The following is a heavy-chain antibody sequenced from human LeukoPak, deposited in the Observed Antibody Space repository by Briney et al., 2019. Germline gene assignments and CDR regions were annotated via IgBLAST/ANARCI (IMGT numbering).Heavy chain of an antibody. CDR3: ARGRYSSSINSMDV. CDR2: IIPISGTA. J-gene: IGHJ6*02. CDR1: GGTFSSYT. V-gene: IGHV1-69*13. D-gene: IGHD6-6*01. Sequence: SVKVSCKASGGTFSSYTISWVRQAPGQGLEWMGGIIPISGTANYAQKFQGRVTITADESTSTAYMELSSLRSEDTAVYYCARGRYSSSINSMDVWGQGTTVTVSS.